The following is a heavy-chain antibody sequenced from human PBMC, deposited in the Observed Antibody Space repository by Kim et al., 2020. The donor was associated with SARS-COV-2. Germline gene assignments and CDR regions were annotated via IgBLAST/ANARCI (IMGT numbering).Heavy chain of an antibody. CDR1: GFTFSDYY. V-gene: IGHV3-11*03. J-gene: IGHJ4*02. D-gene: IGHD3-10*01. CDR3: ARHRKTMVRGPTLDY. CDR2: ISSSSSYT. Sequence: GGSLRLSCAASGFTFSDYYMSWIRQAPGKGLEWVSYISSSSSYTNYADSVKGRFTISRDNAKNSLYLQMNSLRAEDTAVYYCARHRKTMVRGPTLDYWGQGTLVTVSS.